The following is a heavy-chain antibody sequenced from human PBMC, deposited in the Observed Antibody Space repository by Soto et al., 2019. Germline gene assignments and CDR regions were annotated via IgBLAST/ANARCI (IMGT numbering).Heavy chain of an antibody. D-gene: IGHD4-17*01. V-gene: IGHV3-33*01. Sequence: QVQLVESGGDVVQPGRSLRLSCAASGFTFSSYGMHWVRQAPGKGLEWVAVIWYDGSNKYYADSVKGRFTISRDNSKNTLYLQMNSLRAEDTAVYYCATDYGASPFDYWGQGTLVTVSS. CDR2: IWYDGSNK. CDR3: ATDYGASPFDY. J-gene: IGHJ4*02. CDR1: GFTFSSYG.